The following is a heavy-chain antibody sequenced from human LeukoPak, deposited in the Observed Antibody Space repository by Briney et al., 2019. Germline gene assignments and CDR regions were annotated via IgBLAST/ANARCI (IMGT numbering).Heavy chain of an antibody. Sequence: SETLSLTCTVSGGSISSGGYYWSWIRQHPGKGLEWIGYIYYSGSTYYNPSLKSRVTISVDTSKNQFSLKLSSVTAADTAVYYCARGFYSSGWLAPWGQGTLVTVSS. CDR3: ARGFYSSGWLAP. J-gene: IGHJ5*02. D-gene: IGHD6-19*01. V-gene: IGHV4-31*03. CDR1: GGSISSGGYY. CDR2: IYYSGST.